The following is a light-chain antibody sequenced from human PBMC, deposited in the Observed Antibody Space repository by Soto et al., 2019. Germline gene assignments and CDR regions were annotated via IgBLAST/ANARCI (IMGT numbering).Light chain of an antibody. CDR3: SSYTTSTTQV. CDR1: SSDVGSYNY. V-gene: IGLV2-14*01. CDR2: EVR. J-gene: IGLJ2*01. Sequence: QSALTQPASVSGSPGQSITISCTGTSSDVGSYNYVSWYQQHPGKAPKLMIYEVRNRPSGVSDRVSGSKSGKTASLTIFGLQAEDEADYYCSSYTTSTTQVFGGGTKVTVL.